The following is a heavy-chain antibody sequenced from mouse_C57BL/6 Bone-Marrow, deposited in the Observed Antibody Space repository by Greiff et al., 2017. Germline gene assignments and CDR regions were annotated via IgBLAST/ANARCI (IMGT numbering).Heavy chain of an antibody. CDR1: GYTFPSSW. Sequence: VQLQQPGAELVKPGASVKMSCKASGYTFPSSWITWVKQRPGQGLEWIGDIYPGSGSTNYNEKFKSKATLTVDTSSSTAYMQLSSLTSEDSAVYYCARHYGSSFDYWGQGTTLTVSA. CDR3: ARHYGSSFDY. CDR2: IYPGSGST. J-gene: IGHJ2*01. V-gene: IGHV1-55*01. D-gene: IGHD1-1*01.